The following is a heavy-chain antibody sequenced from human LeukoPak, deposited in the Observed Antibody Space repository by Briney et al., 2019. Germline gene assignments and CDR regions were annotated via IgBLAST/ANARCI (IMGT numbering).Heavy chain of an antibody. J-gene: IGHJ6*03. CDR3: ARVYSSGWYPYYYYYMDV. D-gene: IGHD6-19*01. V-gene: IGHV4-59*01. Sequence: SETLSLTCTVSDGSINSFYWSWIRQPPGKGLEWIGYIYYSGSTNYNPSLKSRVTISVDTSKNQFSLKLSSVTAADTAVYYCARVYSSGWYPYYYYYMDVWGKGTTVTVSS. CDR1: DGSINSFY. CDR2: IYYSGST.